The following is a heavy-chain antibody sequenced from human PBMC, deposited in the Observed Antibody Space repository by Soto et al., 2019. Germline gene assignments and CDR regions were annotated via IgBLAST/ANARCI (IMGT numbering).Heavy chain of an antibody. CDR2: IYYPGLT. V-gene: IGHV4-30-2*06. D-gene: IGHD6-13*01. CDR1: GDSISSGGLS. Sequence: QLQLQESGSGLLKPSQTLSLNCSVSGDSISSGGLSWNWLRQSPGRGLEWIGYIYYPGLTYYNPSLKSRVSMSLPTSENQVSLSLSSVTAAASAVYYCAGGKISKTAEAGTGWFAPWGPGTLVTVSS. J-gene: IGHJ5*02. CDR3: AGGKISKTAEAGTGWFAP.